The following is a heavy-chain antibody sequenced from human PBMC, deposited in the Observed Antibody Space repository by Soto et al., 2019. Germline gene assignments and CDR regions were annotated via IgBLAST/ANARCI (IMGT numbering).Heavy chain of an antibody. J-gene: IGHJ5*02. CDR2: IIPIFGTA. D-gene: IGHD1-7*01. CDR1: GGTFSSYA. V-gene: IGHV1-69*13. CDR3: ATSGTDGNWFDP. Sequence: GASVKVSCKASGGTFSSYAISWVRQAPGQGLEWMGGIIPIFGTANYAQKFQGRVTITADESTSTAYMELSSLRSEDTAVYYCATSGTDGNWFDPWGQGTLVTV.